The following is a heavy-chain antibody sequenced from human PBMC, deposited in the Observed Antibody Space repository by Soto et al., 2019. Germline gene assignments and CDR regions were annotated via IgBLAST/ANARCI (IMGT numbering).Heavy chain of an antibody. V-gene: IGHV1-8*01. J-gene: IGHJ4*02. CDR2: VSPDHDNA. CDR3: AVTTGY. D-gene: IGHD4-17*01. Sequence: QVRVVQSGAEVKKPGASVKVSCKTSGYTFTDYDINWVRQAPGQGLEWMGWVSPDHDNAGYAQQFEGRVTMTSDTSISTTYMELTNLRSEDTAVYYCAVTTGYRGQGTKVTVSS. CDR1: GYTFTDYD.